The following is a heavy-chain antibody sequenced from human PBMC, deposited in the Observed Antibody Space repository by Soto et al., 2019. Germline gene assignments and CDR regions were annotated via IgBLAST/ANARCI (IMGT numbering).Heavy chain of an antibody. J-gene: IGHJ4*02. Sequence: SETLSLTCTVSGGSISSGDYYWSWIRQPPGKGLEWIGYIYYSGSTYYNPSLKSRVTISVDTSKNQFSLKLSSVTAADTAVYYCARVEMATITIIDYWGQGTLVTVSS. CDR1: GGSISSGDYY. V-gene: IGHV4-30-4*01. CDR3: ARVEMATITIIDY. CDR2: IYYSGST. D-gene: IGHD5-12*01.